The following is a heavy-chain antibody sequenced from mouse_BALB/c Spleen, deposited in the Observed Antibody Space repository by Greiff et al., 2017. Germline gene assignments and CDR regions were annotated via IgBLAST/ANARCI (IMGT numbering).Heavy chain of an antibody. J-gene: IGHJ3*01. CDR2: ISSGGST. Sequence: EVKLMESGGGLVKPGGSLKLSCAASGFTFSSYAMSWVRQTPEKRLEWVASISSGGSTYYPDSVKGRFTISRDNARNILYLQMSSLRSEDTAMYYCAREGYGSGGFAYWGQGTLVTVSA. V-gene: IGHV5-6-5*01. D-gene: IGHD1-1*01. CDR1: GFTFSSYA. CDR3: AREGYGSGGFAY.